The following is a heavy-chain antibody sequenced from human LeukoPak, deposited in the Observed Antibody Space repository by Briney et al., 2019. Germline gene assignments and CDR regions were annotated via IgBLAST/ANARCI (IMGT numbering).Heavy chain of an antibody. CDR2: INAGNGNT. V-gene: IGHV1-3*01. CDR1: GYTFTCYA. D-gene: IGHD4-23*01. J-gene: IGHJ4*02. Sequence: ASVNVSCKASGYTFTCYAMHWVRQAPGQRLEWMGWINAGNGNTKYSQKFQGRVTITRDTSASTAYMELSSLRSEDTAVYYCARDRVGGNEWVPFDYWGQGTLVTVSS. CDR3: ARDRVGGNEWVPFDY.